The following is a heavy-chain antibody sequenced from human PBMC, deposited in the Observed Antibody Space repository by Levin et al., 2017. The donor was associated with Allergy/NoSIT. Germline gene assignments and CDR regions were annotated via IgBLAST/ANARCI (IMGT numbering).Heavy chain of an antibody. J-gene: IGHJ5*02. V-gene: IGHV5-51*01. Sequence: VASVKVSCKGSGYSFTSYWIGWVRQMPGKGLEWMGIIYPGDSDTRYSPSFQGQVTISADKSISTAYLQWSSLKASDTAMYYCARGSLGYCSSTSCWGGWFDPWGQGTLVTVSS. D-gene: IGHD2-2*01. CDR2: IYPGDSDT. CDR1: GYSFTSYW. CDR3: ARGSLGYCSSTSCWGGWFDP.